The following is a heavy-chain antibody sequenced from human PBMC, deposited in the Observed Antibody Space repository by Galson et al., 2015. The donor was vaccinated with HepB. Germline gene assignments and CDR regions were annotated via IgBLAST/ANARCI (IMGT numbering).Heavy chain of an antibody. CDR3: VKDRGSGGDSSGPFDY. Sequence: SLRLSCAASGFTFSSYAMHWVRQAPGKGLEYVSAISSNGGSTYYADSVKGRFTISRDNSKNTLYLQMSSLRAEDTAVYYCVKDRGSGGDSSGPFDYWGQGTLVTVSS. J-gene: IGHJ4*02. V-gene: IGHV3-64D*06. D-gene: IGHD3-22*01. CDR1: GFTFSSYA. CDR2: ISSNGGST.